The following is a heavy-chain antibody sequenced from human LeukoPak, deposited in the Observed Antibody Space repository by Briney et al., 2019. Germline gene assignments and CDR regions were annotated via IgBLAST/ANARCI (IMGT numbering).Heavy chain of an antibody. Sequence: KHGESLKISCKGSGYSFTSYWIGWVRQMPGKALEWMGLTNPGDSDTRYSPSFLGQVTISADKSISTAYLQWSSLKASDTAMYYCALSASFFDYWGLGTLVTVSS. CDR2: TNPGDSDT. CDR1: GYSFTSYW. V-gene: IGHV5-51*01. CDR3: ALSASFFDY. J-gene: IGHJ4*02. D-gene: IGHD3-16*01.